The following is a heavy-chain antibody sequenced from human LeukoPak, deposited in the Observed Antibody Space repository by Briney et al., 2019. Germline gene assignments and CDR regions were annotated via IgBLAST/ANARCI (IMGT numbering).Heavy chain of an antibody. D-gene: IGHD3-10*01. CDR1: GXSFTSYW. CDR2: IDPSDSYT. CDR3: ARRGYYYYGMDV. V-gene: IGHV5-10-1*01. Sequence: GESLKISCKDSGXSFTSYWISWVRQMPGKGLEWMGRIDPSDSYTNYSPSFQGHVTISVDKSISTAYLQWNSLKASDSAMYYCARRGYYYYGMDVWGQGTTVTVSS. J-gene: IGHJ6*02.